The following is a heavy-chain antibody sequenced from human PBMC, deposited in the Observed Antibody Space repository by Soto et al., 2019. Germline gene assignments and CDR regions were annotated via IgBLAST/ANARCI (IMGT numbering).Heavy chain of an antibody. CDR1: GFTFSSYA. Sequence: GGSLRLSCAASGFTFSSYAMSWVRQAPGKGLEWVSAISGSGGSTYYADSVKGRFTISRDNSKNTLYLQMNSLRAEDTAVYYCARGREYSGYDFLDYWGQGTQVTVSS. CDR3: ARGREYSGYDFLDY. V-gene: IGHV3-23*01. D-gene: IGHD5-12*01. J-gene: IGHJ4*02. CDR2: ISGSGGST.